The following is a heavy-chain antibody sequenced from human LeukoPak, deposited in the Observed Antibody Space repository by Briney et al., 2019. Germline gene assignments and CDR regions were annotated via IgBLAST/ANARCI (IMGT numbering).Heavy chain of an antibody. CDR1: GFTFSSYA. J-gene: IGHJ4*02. Sequence: GGSLRLSCAASGFTFSSYAMSWVRQAPGKGLEWVSAITSSGGNTYYADSVKGRFTISRDNSKNTLYLQMNSLRAEDTAIYYCAKDLYGSGWTFEYWGQGTLVTVSS. CDR3: AKDLYGSGWTFEY. CDR2: ITSSGGNT. D-gene: IGHD6-19*01. V-gene: IGHV3-23*01.